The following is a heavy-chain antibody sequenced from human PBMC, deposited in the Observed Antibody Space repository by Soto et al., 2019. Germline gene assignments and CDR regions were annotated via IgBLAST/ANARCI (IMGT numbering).Heavy chain of an antibody. J-gene: IGHJ4*02. D-gene: IGHD1-7*01. Sequence: GGSLRLSCAASGFTFTRYSMNWVRQAPGKGLEWVSSISSTTNYIYYADSMKGRFTVSRDNAKNSVYLEMNSLSAEDTAIYYCARVPGHKNSRGDYWGQGTPVTVSS. CDR2: ISSTTNYI. CDR1: GFTFTRYS. V-gene: IGHV3-21*04. CDR3: ARVPGHKNSRGDY.